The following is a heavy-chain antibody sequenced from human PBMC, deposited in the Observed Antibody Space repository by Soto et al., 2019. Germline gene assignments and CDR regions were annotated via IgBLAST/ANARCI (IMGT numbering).Heavy chain of an antibody. CDR3: VRDRADFSSTDYHYFSV. CDR2: IYSTGTT. V-gene: IGHV4-4*07. D-gene: IGHD5-12*01. Sequence: SETLSLTCKVSGTSVRHFYWSWIRQSAGKGLEWIGRIYSTGTTNSNPSLKSRLTMSMDMSKNQVSLNLTSVTAADTAVYYCVRDRADFSSTDYHYFSVWGRGTLVTVSS. CDR1: GTSVRHFY. J-gene: IGHJ2*01.